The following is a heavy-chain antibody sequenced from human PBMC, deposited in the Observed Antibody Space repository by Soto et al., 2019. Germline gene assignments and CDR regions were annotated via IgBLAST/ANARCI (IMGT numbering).Heavy chain of an antibody. CDR1: GGSISGYY. CDR3: ARLIGRDWFDP. CDR2: IYYSGNT. V-gene: IGHV4-59*08. J-gene: IGHJ5*02. Sequence: SETLSLTCTVSGGSISGYYWSWIRQPPGKGLEWIGYIYYSGNTNYNPSLKSRVTISVDTSKNQFSLKLSSVTAADTAVYYCARLIGRDWFDPWGQGTLVTVS.